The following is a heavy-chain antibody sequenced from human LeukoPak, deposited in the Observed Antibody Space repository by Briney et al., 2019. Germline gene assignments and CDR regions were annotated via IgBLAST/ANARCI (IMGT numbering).Heavy chain of an antibody. CDR3: ARETYYYDSSGPTRRYYFDY. Sequence: PGGSLRLSCAASGFTVSSNYMSWVRQAPGKGLEWVSVLYSGGSTYYADSVKGRFTISRDNSKNTLYLQMNSLRAEDTAVYYCARETYYYDSSGPTRRYYFDYWGQGTLVTVSA. D-gene: IGHD3-22*01. CDR1: GFTVSSNY. V-gene: IGHV3-66*01. CDR2: LYSGGST. J-gene: IGHJ4*02.